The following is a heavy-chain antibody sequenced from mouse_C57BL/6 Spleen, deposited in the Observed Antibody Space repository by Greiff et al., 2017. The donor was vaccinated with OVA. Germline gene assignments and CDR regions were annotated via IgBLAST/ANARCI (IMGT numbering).Heavy chain of an antibody. CDR3: ARRANWDVHYFDY. CDR2: ISSGGSYT. V-gene: IGHV5-6*01. D-gene: IGHD4-1*01. CDR1: GFTFSSYG. Sequence: EVHLVESGGDLVKPGGSLKLSCAASGFTFSSYGMSWVRQTPDKRLEWVATISSGGSYTYYPDSVKGRFTISRDNAKNTLYLQMSSLKSEDTAMYYCARRANWDVHYFDYWGQGTTLTVSS. J-gene: IGHJ2*01.